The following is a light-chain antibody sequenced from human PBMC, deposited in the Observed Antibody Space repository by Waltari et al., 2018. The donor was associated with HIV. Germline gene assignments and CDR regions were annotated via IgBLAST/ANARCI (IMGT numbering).Light chain of an antibody. CDR1: NIGNRD. Sequence: SYVLTQPPSISVAPGKTAKITCGGNNIGNRDVHWYQQQPGQAPILVIFDDDDRPSGIPERISGSNADNTATLTINRVEVGDEGDYYCQVWDSGSDHVFGSGTSVTVL. CDR2: DDD. V-gene: IGLV3-21*01. J-gene: IGLJ1*01. CDR3: QVWDSGSDHV.